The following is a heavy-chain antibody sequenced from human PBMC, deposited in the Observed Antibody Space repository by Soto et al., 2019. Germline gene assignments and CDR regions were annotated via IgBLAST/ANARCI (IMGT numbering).Heavy chain of an antibody. J-gene: IGHJ4*02. CDR3: ARGRGAYYKNSDFFDS. V-gene: IGHV3-7*03. CDR2: VRPDGRDK. CDR1: GFSFSDYW. D-gene: IGHD3-10*01. Sequence: GGSLRLSCVASGFSFSDYWMAWVRQAPGKGLEWVANVRPDGRDKFFAASVAGRFIISRHNFKNSVDLQMYSLRVEDTAVYFCARGRGAYYKNSDFFDSWGPGALVTVSS.